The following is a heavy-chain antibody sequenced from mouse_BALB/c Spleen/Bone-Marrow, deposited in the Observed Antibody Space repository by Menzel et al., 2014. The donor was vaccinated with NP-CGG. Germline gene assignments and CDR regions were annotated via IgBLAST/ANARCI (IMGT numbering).Heavy chain of an antibody. V-gene: IGHV5-6-5*01. D-gene: IGHD2-4*01. CDR1: GFTFSSYA. CDR2: ISSGGST. CDR3: ARYDYDGAYAMDY. J-gene: IGHJ4*01. Sequence: EVQGVESGGGLVKPGGSLKLSCAASGFTFSSYAMSWVRQTPKKRLEWVASISSGGSTYYPDSVKGRFTISRDNARNILYLQMSSLRSEDTAMYYCARYDYDGAYAMDYWGQGTSVTVSS.